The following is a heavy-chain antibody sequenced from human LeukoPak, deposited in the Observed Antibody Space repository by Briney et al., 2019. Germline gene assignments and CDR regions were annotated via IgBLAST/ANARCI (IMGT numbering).Heavy chain of an antibody. CDR1: EFTFSNFG. V-gene: IGHV3-30*19. CDR3: ARDWDSGSYSTHPYNWFDP. Sequence: GGSLRLSCASSEFTFSNFGMHWVRQAPGEGLEWVAFMTYDGRNKFYADSVKGRFTISRDNSKNTLNLQMDSLRTEDTAVYYCARDWDSGSYSTHPYNWFDPWGQGTLVTVSS. J-gene: IGHJ5*02. D-gene: IGHD1-26*01. CDR2: MTYDGRNK.